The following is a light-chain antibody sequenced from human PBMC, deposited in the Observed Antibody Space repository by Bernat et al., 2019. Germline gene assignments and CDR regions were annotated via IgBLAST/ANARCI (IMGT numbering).Light chain of an antibody. CDR1: SSDVGGYNY. J-gene: IGLJ3*02. Sequence: QSALTQPASVSGSPGQSITISCTGTSSDVGGYNYVSWYQHHPGRAPKLMIYDVRDRPSGIPNRFSGSKSGNTASLTISVLLAEEEADYYCSSYTSSGTLVFGGGTRLTVL. CDR3: SSYTSSGTLV. CDR2: DVR. V-gene: IGLV2-14*03.